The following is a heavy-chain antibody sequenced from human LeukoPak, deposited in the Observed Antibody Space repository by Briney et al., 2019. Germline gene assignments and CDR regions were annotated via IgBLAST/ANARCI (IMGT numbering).Heavy chain of an antibody. J-gene: IGHJ4*02. D-gene: IGHD5-24*01. CDR2: IKTDGSST. Sequence: PGGSLRLSCAASGFTFSSYWMHWVRQAPGKGLVWVSRIKTDGSSTSYADSVKGRFTISRDNAKNTLYLQMNSLRAEDTAVYYCARKRDGADDFDYWGQGTLVTVSS. V-gene: IGHV3-74*01. CDR3: ARKRDGADDFDY. CDR1: GFTFSSYW.